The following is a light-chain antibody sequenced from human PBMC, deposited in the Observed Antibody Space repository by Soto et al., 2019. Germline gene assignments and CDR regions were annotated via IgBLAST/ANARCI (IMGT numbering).Light chain of an antibody. CDR2: AAS. J-gene: IGKJ1*01. V-gene: IGKV1-39*01. CDR1: QSISSY. CDR3: QQSYSTPPWT. Sequence: DIQMTQSPSSLSASVGDRVTITCRASQSISSYLNWYQQKPGKAPKLLIYAASSLQSGVPSRFSGSGSGTDFTLTISSLQPEDFATYYCQQSYSTPPWTLGPGTNVDIK.